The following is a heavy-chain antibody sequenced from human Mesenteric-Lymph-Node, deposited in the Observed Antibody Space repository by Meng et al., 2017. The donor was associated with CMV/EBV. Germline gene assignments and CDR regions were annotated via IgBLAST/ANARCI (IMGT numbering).Heavy chain of an antibody. CDR3: ARVDYDFWSGAFDP. V-gene: IGHV4-4*02. Sequence: SGGSIRSTKWWSWVRQPPGKGLEWIGEIYHTGSTNYNPSVRSRVTISLDKSNNQFSLKLTSVTAADTAIYYCARVDYDFWSGAFDPWGQGTLVTVSS. CDR1: GGSIRSTKW. D-gene: IGHD3-3*01. CDR2: IYHTGST. J-gene: IGHJ5*02.